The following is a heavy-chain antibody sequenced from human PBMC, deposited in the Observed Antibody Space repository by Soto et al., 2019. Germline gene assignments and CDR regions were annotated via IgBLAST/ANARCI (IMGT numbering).Heavy chain of an antibody. D-gene: IGHD1-1*01. J-gene: IGHJ4*02. CDR3: ARQKDRSTTGTTYYFAY. V-gene: IGHV6-1*01. Sequence: SQTLSLTCAISGDSVSSNSAAWNWIRQSPSRGLEWLGRTYYRSKWYNDYAVSVKSRITINPDTSKNQFSLQLNSVTPEDTAVYYCARQKDRSTTGTTYYFAYWGQGTLVTVSS. CDR2: TYYRSKWYN. CDR1: GDSVSSNSAA.